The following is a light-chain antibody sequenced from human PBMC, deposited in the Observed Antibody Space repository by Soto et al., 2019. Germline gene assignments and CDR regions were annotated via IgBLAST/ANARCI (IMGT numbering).Light chain of an antibody. CDR1: SSNIGAGYA. J-gene: IGLJ1*01. V-gene: IGLV1-40*01. CDR3: QSYDSSLSGYV. CDR2: VNS. Sequence: QSVLTQPPSVSGAPGQRDTISCTGSSSNIGAGYAVHWFQQLPGTAPKLLIYVNSNRPSGVPDRFSGSMSGTSASLAITGLQAEDEADYYCQSYDSSLSGYVFGTGTKLTVL.